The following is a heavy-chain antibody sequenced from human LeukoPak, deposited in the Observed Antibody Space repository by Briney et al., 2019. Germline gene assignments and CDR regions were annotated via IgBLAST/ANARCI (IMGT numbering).Heavy chain of an antibody. Sequence: PGGSLRLSCAASGFTFSSYWMHWVRQAPGKGLVWVSRINSDGSSTSYADSVKGRFTISRDNAKNTLYLQMNSLRAEDTAVYYCARERTIVGATEVWFDPWGQGTLVTVSS. J-gene: IGHJ5*02. V-gene: IGHV3-74*01. D-gene: IGHD1-26*01. CDR1: GFTFSSYW. CDR2: INSDGSST. CDR3: ARERTIVGATEVWFDP.